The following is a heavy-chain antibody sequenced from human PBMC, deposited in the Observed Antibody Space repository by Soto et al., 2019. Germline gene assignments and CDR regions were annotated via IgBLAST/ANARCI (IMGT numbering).Heavy chain of an antibody. CDR3: ARRGGGDYLFDS. V-gene: IGHV4-39*07. CDR1: GDSISTSNYY. D-gene: IGHD4-17*01. CDR2: IFYGGGT. J-gene: IGHJ4*02. Sequence: QLQLQESGPGLVKPSETLSLTCSVSGDSISTSNYYWGWIRQPPGKGLEWIGHIFYGGGTYYNPSLKSRVSISVDTSKSQCSLKLTSITAAGTAIYFCARRGGGDYLFDSWGQGILVTVSS.